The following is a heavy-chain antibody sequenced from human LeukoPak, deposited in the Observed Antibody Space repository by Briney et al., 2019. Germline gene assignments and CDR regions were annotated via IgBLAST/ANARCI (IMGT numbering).Heavy chain of an antibody. D-gene: IGHD3-10*01. CDR2: SDPSDYYT. Sequence: GASLLICGEGAGSIITSYWISWVRPLGGKGQEWMGRSDPSDYYTNYSPSFQGHFTISADKSISTAYLQWSSLKASDTAMYYCARLMGYYGSGSSPYGMDVWGKGTTVTVSS. CDR3: ARLMGYYGSGSSPYGMDV. CDR1: GSIITSYW. V-gene: IGHV5-10-1*01. J-gene: IGHJ6*04.